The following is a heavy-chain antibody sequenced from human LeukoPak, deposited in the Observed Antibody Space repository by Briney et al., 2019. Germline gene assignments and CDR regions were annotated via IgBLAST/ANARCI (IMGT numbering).Heavy chain of an antibody. CDR2: ISGSGGST. Sequence: GGSLRLSCAASGFTFSSYAMSWVRQAPGKGLEWVSAISGSGGSTYYADSVKGRFTISRDNSKNTLYLQMNSLRAEDTAVYYCAKAPLLSEMATINVSWGQGTLVTVSS. CDR1: GFTFSSYA. D-gene: IGHD5-24*01. V-gene: IGHV3-23*01. J-gene: IGHJ4*02. CDR3: AKAPLLSEMATINVS.